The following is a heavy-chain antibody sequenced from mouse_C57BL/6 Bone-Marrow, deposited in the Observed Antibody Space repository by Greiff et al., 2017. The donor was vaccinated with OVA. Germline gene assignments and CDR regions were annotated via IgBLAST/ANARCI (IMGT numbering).Heavy chain of an antibody. J-gene: IGHJ2*01. V-gene: IGHV3-6*01. D-gene: IGHD2-4*01. Sequence: ESGPGLVKPSQSLSLTCSVTGYSITSGYYWNWIRQFPGNKLEWMGYISYDGSNNYNPSLKNRISITRDTSKNQFFLKLNSVTTEDTATNDYAHYDRGVYYFDDWGQGTTLTVSS. CDR3: AHYDRGVYYFDD. CDR1: GYSITSGYY. CDR2: ISYDGSN.